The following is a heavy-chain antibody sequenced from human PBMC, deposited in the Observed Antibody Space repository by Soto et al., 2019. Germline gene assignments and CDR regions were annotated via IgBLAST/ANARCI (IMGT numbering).Heavy chain of an antibody. V-gene: IGHV1-18*01. CDR3: AREGPAPYYYYGMDV. J-gene: IGHJ6*02. CDR2: ISGYNGNT. Sequence: QVQLVQSGAEVKKPGASVKVSCKASGYTFTNYGFSWVRQAPGQGLEWMGWISGYNGNTKYVEKFQGRVTMTADTSTSTAHMELRSLRSVDTAVYYCAREGPAPYYYYGMDVWGQGTAVTVSS. CDR1: GYTFTNYG.